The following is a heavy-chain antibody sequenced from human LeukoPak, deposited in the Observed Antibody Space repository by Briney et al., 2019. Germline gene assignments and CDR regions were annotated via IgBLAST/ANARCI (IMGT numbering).Heavy chain of an antibody. D-gene: IGHD3-22*01. CDR2: INQDGSEK. J-gene: IGHJ4*02. CDR1: GFTFSNYW. Sequence: GGSLRLSCAASGFTFSNYWMSWVRQAPGKGLEWVANINQDGSEKYYADSVKGRFTISRDNAKNSLYLQMNSLRAEDTAVYYCARDTHYDSSGPGGFGYWGQGTLVTVSS. CDR3: ARDTHYDSSGPGGFGY. V-gene: IGHV3-7*01.